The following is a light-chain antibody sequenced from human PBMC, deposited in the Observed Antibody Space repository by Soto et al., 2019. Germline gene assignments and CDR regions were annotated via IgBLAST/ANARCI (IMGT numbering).Light chain of an antibody. CDR3: QHYGSSPDT. Sequence: ELVLTQSPGTLSLSPGERATLSCRASQSVSSSYLAWYQQKPGQAPRLLIYGASSRATGIPDRFSGSGSGTDFTLTISRLEPEDFAVYYCQHYGSSPDTFGQGTKLDIK. J-gene: IGKJ2*01. CDR2: GAS. CDR1: QSVSSSY. V-gene: IGKV3-20*01.